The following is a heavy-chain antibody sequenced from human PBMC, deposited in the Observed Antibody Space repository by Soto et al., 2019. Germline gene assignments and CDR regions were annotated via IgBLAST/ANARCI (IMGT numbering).Heavy chain of an antibody. V-gene: IGHV1-69*06. Sequence: QVQLVQSGAEVKKPGSSVKVSCTASGGTFSSYAIRWVRQAPGQGLEWMGGIIPIFGTANYAQKFQGRVTITADKSTSTAYMELSSLRAEDTAVYYCARVVYDFWSGYPTYYYYGMDVWGQGTTVTVSS. CDR2: IIPIFGTA. CDR1: GGTFSSYA. CDR3: ARVVYDFWSGYPTYYYYGMDV. D-gene: IGHD3-3*01. J-gene: IGHJ6*02.